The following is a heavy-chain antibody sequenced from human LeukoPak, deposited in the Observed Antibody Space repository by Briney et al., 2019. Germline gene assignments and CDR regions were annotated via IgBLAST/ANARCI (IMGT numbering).Heavy chain of an antibody. CDR1: GYTFTGYY. V-gene: IGHV1-2*06. CDR2: INPNSGGT. D-gene: IGHD3-10*01. CDR3: AVLLWFGELLQDY. Sequence: ASVRVSCKASGYTFTGYYMHWVRQAPGQGLEWMGRINPNSGGTNYAQKFQGRVTVTRDTSISTAYMELSRLRSDDTAVYYCAVLLWFGELLQDYWGQGTLVTVSS. J-gene: IGHJ4*02.